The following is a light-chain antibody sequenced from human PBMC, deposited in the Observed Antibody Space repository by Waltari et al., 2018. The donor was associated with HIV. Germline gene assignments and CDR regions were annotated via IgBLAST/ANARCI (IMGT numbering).Light chain of an antibody. J-gene: IGLJ3*02. CDR1: GSNLGRKY. Sequence: QSVLTQPPSTSGTPGQRVTISCFESGSNLGRKYVYWYQQLPGTAPKLLIYRNNQRPSGVPDRFSGSKSGTSASLAISGLRSEDEGDYSCAAWDDTRGGLWVFGGGTKVTVL. CDR3: AAWDDTRGGLWV. V-gene: IGLV1-47*01. CDR2: RNN.